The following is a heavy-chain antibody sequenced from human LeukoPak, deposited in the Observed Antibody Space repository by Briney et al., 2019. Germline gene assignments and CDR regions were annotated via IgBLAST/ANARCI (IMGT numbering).Heavy chain of an antibody. CDR1: GFTFSNYA. D-gene: IGHD5-12*01. Sequence: GESLRLSCVASGFTFSNYAMSWVRQAPGKGLEWVSGISGSGGSTYYADSVKGRFTISRDNSKNTLYLQMNSLRAEDTAVYYCAKDGEYSGYNNWFFYWGQGTLVTVSS. CDR2: ISGSGGST. CDR3: AKDGEYSGYNNWFFY. J-gene: IGHJ5*01. V-gene: IGHV3-23*01.